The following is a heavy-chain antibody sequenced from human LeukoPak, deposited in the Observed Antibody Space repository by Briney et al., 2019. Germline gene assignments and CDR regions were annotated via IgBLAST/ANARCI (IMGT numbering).Heavy chain of an antibody. V-gene: IGHV3-7*04. Sequence: GGSLRLSCAASGITISTSWMSWVRQAPGKGLEWVAFIKEDGGEIFYVDSVKGRFTISRDNAENFLYLQMNSLRAEDTAVYYCARDRGGRSGLDDWGQGTLVIVSS. J-gene: IGHJ4*02. CDR3: ARDRGGRSGLDD. D-gene: IGHD2-15*01. CDR1: GITISTSW. CDR2: IKEDGGEI.